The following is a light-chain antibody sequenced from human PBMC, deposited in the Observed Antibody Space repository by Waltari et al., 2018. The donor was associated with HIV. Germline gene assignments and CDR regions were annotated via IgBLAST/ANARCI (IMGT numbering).Light chain of an antibody. Sequence: QSALTQPPSVSGAPGQRVTISCPGLRSTNFGTTYDVHWYQHLPGKGPSLIISTNTNRPSGVPDRFSASKSGTSASLAIIGLQAEDEADYYCQSFDRLTALPIFGGGTRLTV. V-gene: IGLV1-40*01. CDR1: RSTNFGTTYD. J-gene: IGLJ2*01. CDR2: TNT. CDR3: QSFDRLTALPI.